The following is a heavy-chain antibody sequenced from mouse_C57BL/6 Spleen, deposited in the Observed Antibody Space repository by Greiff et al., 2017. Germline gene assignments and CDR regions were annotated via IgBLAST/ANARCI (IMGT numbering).Heavy chain of an antibody. J-gene: IGHJ3*01. CDR3: TLPYYYGSRDAY. CDR2: IDPEDGDT. V-gene: IGHV14-1*01. D-gene: IGHD1-1*01. CDR1: GFNIKDYY. Sequence: VQLQQSGAELVRPGASVKLSCTASGFNIKDYYMHWVKQRPEQGVEWIGRIDPEDGDTEYAPKVQGKATMTADTTSNTAYLQLSSLTSEDTAVYYCTLPYYYGSRDAYWGQGTLVTVSA.